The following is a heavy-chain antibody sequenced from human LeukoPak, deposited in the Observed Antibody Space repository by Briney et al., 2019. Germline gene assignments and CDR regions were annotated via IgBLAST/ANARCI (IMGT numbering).Heavy chain of an antibody. CDR3: ARDTEYSSGWYFYAFDI. CDR1: GGSISSGGYY. V-gene: IGHV4-30-2*01. CDR2: IYHSGST. D-gene: IGHD6-19*01. Sequence: SQTLSLTCTVSGGSISSGGYYWSWIRQPPGKGLEWIGYIYHSGSTYYNPSLKSRVTISVDRSKNQFSLKLSSVTAADTAVYYCARDTEYSSGWYFYAFDIWGQGTMVTVSS. J-gene: IGHJ3*02.